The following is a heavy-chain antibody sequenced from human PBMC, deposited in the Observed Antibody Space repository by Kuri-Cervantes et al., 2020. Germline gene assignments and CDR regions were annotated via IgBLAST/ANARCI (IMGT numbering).Heavy chain of an antibody. V-gene: IGHV4-61*01. CDR1: GGSVSSGSYY. CDR2: IYYSGST. Sequence: SETLSLTCTVSGGSVSSGSYYWSWIRQPPGKGLEWIGYIYYSGSTNYNPSLKRRVTISVDTSKNQFSLKLSSVTAADTAVYYCARDSTSTGWHNFDYWGQGTLVTVSS. J-gene: IGHJ4*01. CDR3: ARDSTSTGWHNFDY. D-gene: IGHD6-19*01.